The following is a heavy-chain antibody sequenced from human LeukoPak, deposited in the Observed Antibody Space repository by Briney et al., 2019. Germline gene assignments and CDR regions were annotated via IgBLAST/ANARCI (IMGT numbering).Heavy chain of an antibody. CDR2: IYTSGST. J-gene: IGHJ4*02. CDR3: ARSYSSSWHDY. D-gene: IGHD6-13*01. Sequence: SETLSLTCTVSGGSISSGSYYWSWIRQPAGKGLEWIGRIYTSGSTNYNPSLKSRVTISVDTSKNQFSLKLSSVTAADTAVYYCARSYSSSWHDYWGQGTLVTVSS. V-gene: IGHV4-61*02. CDR1: GGSISSGSYY.